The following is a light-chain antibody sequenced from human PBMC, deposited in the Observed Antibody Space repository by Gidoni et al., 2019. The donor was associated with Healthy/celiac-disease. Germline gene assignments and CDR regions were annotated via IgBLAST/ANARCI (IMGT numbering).Light chain of an antibody. CDR2: KAS. CDR1: QSISSW. Sequence: DIQMTQSPSTLSASVGDRVTITCRASQSISSWLAWYQQKPGKAPKLLIYKASSLESGVPSRFSGSGSGTEFTLTISSLQPDDFATYYCQQYNEEWTFGQGTKVEIK. CDR3: QQYNEEWT. V-gene: IGKV1-5*03. J-gene: IGKJ1*01.